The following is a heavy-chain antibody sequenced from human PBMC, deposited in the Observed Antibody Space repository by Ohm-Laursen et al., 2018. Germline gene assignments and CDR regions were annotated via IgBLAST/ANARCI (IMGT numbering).Heavy chain of an antibody. Sequence: LSLTCAASGFTVSNYWMSWVRQPPGKGLEWVANINKDESEKYYVDSVKGRFTISKDNAKNSLYLQMNSLKFEDTAVYYCARGSEGPSPPYWGQGTLVTVSS. J-gene: IGHJ4*02. CDR1: GFTVSNYW. CDR3: ARGSEGPSPPY. V-gene: IGHV3-7*01. CDR2: INKDESEK.